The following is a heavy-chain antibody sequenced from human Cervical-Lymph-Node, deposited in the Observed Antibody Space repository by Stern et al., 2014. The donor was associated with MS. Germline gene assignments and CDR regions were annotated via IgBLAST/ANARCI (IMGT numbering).Heavy chain of an antibody. Sequence: MQLEESGPEVKKPGTSVKVSCKASGITFSHSAIQWLRQARGQRPEWIGWGVGFNGDVNYAPRFQERVTITRDMSTSTVYMELRSLRSEDTAIYYCASERYTYYDDQRPPGGFDPWGQGTLVTVSS. CDR3: ASERYTYYDDQRPPGGFDP. J-gene: IGHJ5*02. D-gene: IGHD3-3*01. V-gene: IGHV1-58*02. CDR2: GVGFNGDV. CDR1: GITFSHSA.